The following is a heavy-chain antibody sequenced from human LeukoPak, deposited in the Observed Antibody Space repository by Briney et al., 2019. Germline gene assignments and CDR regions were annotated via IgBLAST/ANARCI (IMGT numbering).Heavy chain of an antibody. CDR3: ARQIGSTYYDILTGYYPPFDY. D-gene: IGHD3-9*01. CDR1: GGSISSYY. CDR2: IYYSGST. Sequence: SETLSLTCTVSGGSISSYYWSWIRQPPGRGLEWIGYIYYSGSTNYNPSLKSRVTISVDTSKNQFSLKLSSATAADTAVYYCARQIGSTYYDILTGYYPPFDYWGQGTLVTVSS. J-gene: IGHJ4*02. V-gene: IGHV4-59*08.